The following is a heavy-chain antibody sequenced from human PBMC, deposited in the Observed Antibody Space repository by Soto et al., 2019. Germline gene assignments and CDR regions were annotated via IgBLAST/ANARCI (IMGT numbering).Heavy chain of an antibody. D-gene: IGHD2-21*02. Sequence: SETLSLTCSVSGGSIRSSSNFWGWIRQPPGKGLEWIGSIYYSGSTYYNPSLKSRATVSVDTSKNQFSLKLSSVTAADTAVYYCARHPSDFWFDPWGQGTLVTVSS. CDR3: ARHPSDFWFDP. CDR2: IYYSGST. V-gene: IGHV4-39*01. CDR1: GGSIRSSSNF. J-gene: IGHJ5*02.